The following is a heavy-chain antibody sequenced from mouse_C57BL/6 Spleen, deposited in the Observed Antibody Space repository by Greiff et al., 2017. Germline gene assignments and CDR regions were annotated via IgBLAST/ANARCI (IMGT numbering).Heavy chain of an antibody. CDR1: GYTFTSYW. D-gene: IGHD3-2*02. V-gene: IGHV1-55*01. CDR2: IYPGSGST. CDR3: ARETAQATHAMDY. Sequence: QVQLKQPGAELVKPGASVKMSCKASGYTFTSYWITWVKQRPGQGLEWIGDIYPGSGSTNYNEKFKSKATLTVDTSSSTAYMELRSLTSEDSAVYFCARETAQATHAMDYWGQGTSVTVSS. J-gene: IGHJ4*01.